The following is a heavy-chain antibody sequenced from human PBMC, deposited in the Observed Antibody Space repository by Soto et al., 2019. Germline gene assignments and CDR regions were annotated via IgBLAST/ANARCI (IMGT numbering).Heavy chain of an antibody. D-gene: IGHD3-16*01. J-gene: IGHJ4*02. V-gene: IGHV3-23*01. CDR1: GFIFSNYA. CDR2: VTSRGDTT. CDR3: AKDRLGGGLDY. Sequence: EVQLLQSGGGLVQPGGSLRLSCAASGFIFSNYAMNWVRQAPGKGLEWVSIVTSRGDTTYYADSVKGRFTISRDNSKNTLYLQLNSLTAADTAVYYCAKDRLGGGLDYWGQGTLVSVSS.